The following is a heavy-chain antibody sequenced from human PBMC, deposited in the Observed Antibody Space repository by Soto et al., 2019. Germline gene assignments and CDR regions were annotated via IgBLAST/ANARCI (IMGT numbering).Heavy chain of an antibody. CDR3: AREMGGIVVVPDAEVLDY. V-gene: IGHV3-33*01. Sequence: QVQLVESGGGVVQPGRSLRLSCAASGFTFSSYGMHWVRQAPGKGLEWVAVIWYDGSNKYYADSVKGRFTISRDNSKNTLYLQMNSLRAEDTAVYYCAREMGGIVVVPDAEVLDYWGQGTLVTVSS. CDR1: GFTFSSYG. CDR2: IWYDGSNK. J-gene: IGHJ4*02. D-gene: IGHD2-2*01.